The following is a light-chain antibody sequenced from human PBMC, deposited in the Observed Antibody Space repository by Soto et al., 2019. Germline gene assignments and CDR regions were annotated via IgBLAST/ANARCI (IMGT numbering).Light chain of an antibody. CDR1: QSISSW. Sequence: DIQMTQSPSTLSASIGDRVTITCRASQSISSWLAWYQQKPGKAPKLLIYKASTLESGVPSRFSGSGSGKEFTLTISSLQPDDFATYYCQQYYSYSRTFGQGTKVEIK. J-gene: IGKJ1*01. CDR2: KAS. V-gene: IGKV1-5*03. CDR3: QQYYSYSRT.